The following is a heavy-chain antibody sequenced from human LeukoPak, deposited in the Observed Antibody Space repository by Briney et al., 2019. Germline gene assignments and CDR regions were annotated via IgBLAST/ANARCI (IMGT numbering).Heavy chain of an antibody. V-gene: IGHV3-7*01. Sequence: TGGSLRLSCAASGFTFSSYWMSWVRQAPEKGLEWVANIKQDGSDKYYVDSVKGRFTISRDNAKNSLYLQMNSLRAEDTAVYYCARDPPGGYYDILTGPDYWGQGTLVTVSS. CDR1: GFTFSSYW. D-gene: IGHD3-9*01. CDR2: IKQDGSDK. J-gene: IGHJ4*02. CDR3: ARDPPGGYYDILTGPDY.